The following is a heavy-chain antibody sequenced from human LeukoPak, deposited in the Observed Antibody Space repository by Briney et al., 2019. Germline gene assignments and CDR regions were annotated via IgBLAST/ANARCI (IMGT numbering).Heavy chain of an antibody. CDR2: ISSSSSYI. V-gene: IGHV3-21*01. CDR1: GFIVSSNY. J-gene: IGHJ4*02. CDR3: ARGPPTRMLRSGSYNY. Sequence: GGSLRLSCAASGFIVSSNYMTWVRQAPGKGLEWVSSISSSSSYIYYADSVKGRFTISRDNAKNSLYLQMNSLRAEDTAVYYCARGPPTRMLRSGSYNYWGQGTLVTVSS. D-gene: IGHD3-10*01.